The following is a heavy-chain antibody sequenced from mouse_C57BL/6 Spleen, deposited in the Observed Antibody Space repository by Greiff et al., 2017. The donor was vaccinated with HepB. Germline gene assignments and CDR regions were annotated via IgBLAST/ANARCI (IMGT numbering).Heavy chain of an antibody. Sequence: EVKLVESGGGLVKPGGSLKLSCAASGFTFSSYAMSWVRQTPEKRLEWVATISDGGSYTYYPDNVKGRFTISRDNAKNNLYLQMSHLKSEDTAMYYCARGLRTGGCFAYWGQGTLVTVSA. V-gene: IGHV5-4*03. CDR3: ARGLRTGGCFAY. CDR2: ISDGGSYT. J-gene: IGHJ3*01. D-gene: IGHD1-1*01. CDR1: GFTFSSYA.